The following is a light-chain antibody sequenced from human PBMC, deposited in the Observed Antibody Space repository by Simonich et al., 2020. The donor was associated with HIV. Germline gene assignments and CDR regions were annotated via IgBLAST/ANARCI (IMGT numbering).Light chain of an antibody. CDR1: SSDVGGYNY. J-gene: IGLJ3*02. CDR2: DVS. V-gene: IGLV2-14*03. CDR3: SSYSSSSTWV. Sequence: QSALTQPASVSGSPGQSITISCTGTSSDVGGYNYVSWYQQHPGKAPKLMIYDVSNRPPGVSNRFSGYKSGNTASLTISGLQAEDEADYYCSSYSSSSTWVFGGGTKLTVL.